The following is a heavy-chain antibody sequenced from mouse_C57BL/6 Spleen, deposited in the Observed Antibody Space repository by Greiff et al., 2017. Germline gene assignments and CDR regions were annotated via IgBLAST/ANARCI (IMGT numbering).Heavy chain of an antibody. J-gene: IGHJ2*01. V-gene: IGHV5-9-1*02. Sequence: EVKLMESGEGLVKPGGSLKLSCAASGFTFSSYAMSWVRQTPEKRLEWVAYISSGGDYIYYADTVKGRFTISRDNARNTLYLQMSSLKSEDTAMYYCTREGYDGYSYYFDYWGQGTTLTVSS. CDR1: GFTFSSYA. D-gene: IGHD2-3*01. CDR3: TREGYDGYSYYFDY. CDR2: ISSGGDYI.